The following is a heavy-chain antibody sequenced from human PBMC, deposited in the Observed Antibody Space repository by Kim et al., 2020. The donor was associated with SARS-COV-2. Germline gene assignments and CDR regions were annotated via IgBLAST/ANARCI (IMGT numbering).Heavy chain of an antibody. D-gene: IGHD6-19*01. CDR1: GFTFGDYA. J-gene: IGHJ4*02. Sequence: GGSLRLSCAASGFTFGDYAMHWVRQAPGKGLEWVSGISWNSGSIGYADSVKGRFTISRDNAKNSLYLQMNSLRAEDTALYYCAKDRARYSSGWQPFDYWGQGTLVTFSS. CDR3: AKDRARYSSGWQPFDY. CDR2: ISWNSGSI. V-gene: IGHV3-9*01.